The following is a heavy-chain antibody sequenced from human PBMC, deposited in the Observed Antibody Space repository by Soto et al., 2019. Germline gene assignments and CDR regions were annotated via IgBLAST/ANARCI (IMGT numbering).Heavy chain of an antibody. V-gene: IGHV1-46*02. CDR1: GYTFNSYY. CDR3: AKDRDESSNYYYFDY. D-gene: IGHD3-22*01. Sequence: ASVKVSCKASGYTFNSYYMHWVRQAPGQGLEWVGVINPSGGSTTYGQRLKGRVTMTRDTSTSTVYMELSNLRSEDSAVYYCAKDRDESSNYYYFDYWGQGTLVTVSS. J-gene: IGHJ4*02. CDR2: INPSGGST.